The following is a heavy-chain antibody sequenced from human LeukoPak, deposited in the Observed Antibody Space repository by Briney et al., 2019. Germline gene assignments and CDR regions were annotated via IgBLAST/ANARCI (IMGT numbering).Heavy chain of an antibody. J-gene: IGHJ4*02. V-gene: IGHV3-23*01. D-gene: IGHD3-22*01. CDR3: AKNLFYDSSGYYFDY. CDR1: GFTFSSYA. Sequence: GGSLRLSCAASGFTFSSYAMSWVRQAPGRGLEWVSAISGSGGSTYYADSVKGRFTISRDNSKNTLYLQMNSLRAEDTAVYYCAKNLFYDSSGYYFDYWGQGTLVTVSS. CDR2: ISGSGGST.